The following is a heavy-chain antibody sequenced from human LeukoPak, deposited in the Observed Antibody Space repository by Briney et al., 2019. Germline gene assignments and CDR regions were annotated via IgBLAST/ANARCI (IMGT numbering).Heavy chain of an antibody. CDR1: GFTFSNYW. CDR3: SIRAGKPGNTPWCFDY. J-gene: IGHJ4*02. CDR2: KRQDGSER. D-gene: IGHD1-7*01. V-gene: IGHV3-7*02. Sequence: AESLTLSCAASGFTFSNYWNNWVRKAQGQGTELVANKRQDGSERNYVDSVKGRFTIARDNTKNSLYLQMTSVRGEDTAVDYCSIRAGKPGNTPWCFDYWGQGALVTVSS.